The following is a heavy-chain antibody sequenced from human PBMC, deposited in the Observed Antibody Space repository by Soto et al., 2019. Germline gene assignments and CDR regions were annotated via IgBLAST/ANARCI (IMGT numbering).Heavy chain of an antibody. CDR1: GFTFSTYA. CDR2: ISDSGST. V-gene: IGHV3-23*01. CDR3: VKDKGGRYCSSTSCLYSFDY. D-gene: IGHD2-2*01. J-gene: IGHJ4*02. Sequence: EVQLLESGGGLVQPGGSLRLSCAASGFTFSTYAMCWVRQAPGMWLEWVSTISDSGSTYYADSVKGRFTISRDNSKNTMYQEMNSLRAEDTAGYYCVKDKGGRYCSSTSCLYSFDYWGQGTQVTVSP.